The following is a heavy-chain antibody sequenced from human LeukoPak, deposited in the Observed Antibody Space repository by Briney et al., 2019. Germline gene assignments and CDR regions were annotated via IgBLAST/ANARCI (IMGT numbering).Heavy chain of an antibody. CDR2: ISSISSII. CDR3: TRSRPGTEAGQPNFDY. J-gene: IGHJ4*02. CDR1: GFTFSTYS. Sequence: GGSLSLSCAASGFTFSTYSMSCVRQAPGKGLEWVSYISSISSIIYYADYVKGSFTISRDNARNSLYLQMHSLSAEDTAVYSCTRSRPGTEAGQPNFDYWGQGTLVTVSS. V-gene: IGHV3-48*01. D-gene: IGHD6-13*01.